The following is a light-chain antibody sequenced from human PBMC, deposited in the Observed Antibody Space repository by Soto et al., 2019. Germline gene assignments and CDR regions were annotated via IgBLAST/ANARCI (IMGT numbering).Light chain of an antibody. Sequence: QSVLTQPASVSGSPGQSITISCTGTSRDVGGYNYVSWYQQHPGKAPKLLIYEVGDRPSGVSDRFSGSKSGNTSSLSISGLQVEDGEEYYCSSYSSSTTPVFGGGTKLTVL. V-gene: IGLV2-14*01. J-gene: IGLJ3*02. CDR2: EVG. CDR1: SRDVGGYNY. CDR3: SSYSSSTTPV.